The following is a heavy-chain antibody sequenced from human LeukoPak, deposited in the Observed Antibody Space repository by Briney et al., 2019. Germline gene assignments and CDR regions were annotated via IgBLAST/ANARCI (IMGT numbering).Heavy chain of an antibody. CDR2: INSGSTII. D-gene: IGHD1-1*01. CDR3: ARVLLERPGIDSFDI. J-gene: IGHJ3*02. CDR1: GFNLHRYS. V-gene: IGHV3-48*01. Sequence: GGSLRLSCGASGFNLHRYSMDWVRQAPGQGLEWVSHINSGSTIIYYADSVRGRFTISRDTAGNSLYLQMNSLRVEDTAVYYCARVLLERPGIDSFDIWGQGTMVTVSS.